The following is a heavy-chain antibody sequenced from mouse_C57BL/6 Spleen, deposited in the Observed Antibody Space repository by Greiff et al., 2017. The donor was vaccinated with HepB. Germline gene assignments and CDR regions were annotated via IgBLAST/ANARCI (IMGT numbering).Heavy chain of an antibody. CDR1: GFTFSSYA. CDR3: ARAGYSNFDY. J-gene: IGHJ2*01. Sequence: DVKLVESGGGLVKPGGSLKLSCAASGFTFSSYAMSWVRQTPEKRLEWVATISDGGSYTYYPDNVKGRFTISRDNAKNNLYLQMSHLKSEDTAMYYCARAGYSNFDYWGQGTTLTVSS. CDR2: ISDGGSYT. V-gene: IGHV5-4*03. D-gene: IGHD2-5*01.